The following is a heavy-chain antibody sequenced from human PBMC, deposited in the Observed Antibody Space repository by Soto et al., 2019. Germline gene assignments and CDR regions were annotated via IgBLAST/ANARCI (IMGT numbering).Heavy chain of an antibody. Sequence: SETLSLTCAVSGGSISSSNWWSWVRQPPWKGLEWIGEIYHSGSTNYNPSLKSRVTISVDKSKNQFSLKLSSVTAADTAVYYCVKGGVRGVSWNWFETWGQGMLVTVSS. D-gene: IGHD3-10*01. V-gene: IGHV4-4*02. CDR3: VKGGVRGVSWNWFET. J-gene: IGHJ5*02. CDR2: IYHSGST. CDR1: GGSISSSNW.